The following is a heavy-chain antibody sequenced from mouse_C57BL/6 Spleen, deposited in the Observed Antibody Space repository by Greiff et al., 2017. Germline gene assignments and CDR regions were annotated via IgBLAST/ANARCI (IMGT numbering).Heavy chain of an antibody. D-gene: IGHD1-1*01. CDR2: NLPGSGST. Sequence: QVQLQQSGAELMKPGASVKLSCKATGYTFTGYWIEWVKQRPGHGLEWIGDNLPGSGSTNYNEKFKGKATFTADTSSNTAYMQLSSLTTADSAIYYCARLVPTTVEHFDVWGTGTTVTVSS. CDR1: GYTFTGYW. CDR3: ARLVPTTVEHFDV. V-gene: IGHV1-9*01. J-gene: IGHJ1*03.